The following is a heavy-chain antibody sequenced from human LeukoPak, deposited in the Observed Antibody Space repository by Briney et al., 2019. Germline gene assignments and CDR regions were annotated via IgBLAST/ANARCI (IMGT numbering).Heavy chain of an antibody. CDR2: IRPDGSEK. J-gene: IGHJ4*02. D-gene: IGHD2-2*01. Sequence: GGSPRLSCVASGFTFSGSWMSWVRQRPGNVLEWVANIRPDGSEKQYVDTVKGRFTFTRDNAKNSVYLEMNSLRAEDTAVYYCLPFTRSSFAFRFGNWGQATLVTVSS. V-gene: IGHV3-7*03. CDR1: GFTFSGSW. CDR3: LPFTRSSFAFRFGN.